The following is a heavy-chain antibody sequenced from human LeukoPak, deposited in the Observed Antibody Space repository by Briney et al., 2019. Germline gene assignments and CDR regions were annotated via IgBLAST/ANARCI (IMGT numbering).Heavy chain of an antibody. D-gene: IGHD1-26*01. V-gene: IGHV3-23*01. CDR2: ISGSGSST. Sequence: GGSLRLSCAASGFTFSNYAMSWVRQAPGKGLEWVSVISGSGSSTYYADSVKGRFTISRDNSKNTLYLQMSSLRAEDTAVYYCAREIGDFDYWGQGTLVTVSS. J-gene: IGHJ4*02. CDR3: AREIGDFDY. CDR1: GFTFSNYA.